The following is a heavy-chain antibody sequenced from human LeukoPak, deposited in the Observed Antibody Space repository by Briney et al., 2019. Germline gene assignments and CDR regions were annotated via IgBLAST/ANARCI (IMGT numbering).Heavy chain of an antibody. V-gene: IGHV1-8*01. Sequence: ASVKVSCKASGYTFTSYDINWVRQATGQGLEWMGLMNPNSGKKGYAQKFQGRVTMTRNPPIRTAYMELSSLRSEDTAVYYCARGSGRGYYYYYYYMDVWGKGTTVTVSS. CDR3: ARGSGRGYYYYYYYMDV. CDR1: GYTFTSYD. CDR2: MNPNSGKK. J-gene: IGHJ6*03. D-gene: IGHD3-10*01.